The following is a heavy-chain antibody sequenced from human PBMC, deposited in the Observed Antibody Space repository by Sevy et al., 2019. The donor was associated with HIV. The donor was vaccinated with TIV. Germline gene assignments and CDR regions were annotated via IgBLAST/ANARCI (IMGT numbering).Heavy chain of an antibody. D-gene: IGHD3-22*01. Sequence: GGSLRLSCAASGFTFSSYEMNWVRQAPGKGLEWVSYISSDGTTIYYADSVKGRFTISRDNAQNSVSLQMNSLRAEDTAVYYCARDLDDNSGCYYGAIDYWGQGTLVTVSS. J-gene: IGHJ4*02. CDR1: GFTFSSYE. V-gene: IGHV3-48*03. CDR3: ARDLDDNSGCYYGAIDY. CDR2: ISSDGTTI.